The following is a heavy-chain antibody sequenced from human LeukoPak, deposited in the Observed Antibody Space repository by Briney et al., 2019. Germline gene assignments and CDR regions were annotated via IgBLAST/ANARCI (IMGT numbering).Heavy chain of an antibody. CDR1: GYTLTELS. D-gene: IGHD3-10*01. CDR2: INPNSGGT. J-gene: IGHJ4*02. CDR3: ARSLIRGITGEDY. Sequence: ASVKVSCKVSGYTLTELSIHWVRQAPGQGLEWMGWINPNSGGTHYAQKFKGRVTMIRDTSISTAYMELSSLRSDDTAVYYCARSLIRGITGEDYWGQGTLVTVSS. V-gene: IGHV1-2*02.